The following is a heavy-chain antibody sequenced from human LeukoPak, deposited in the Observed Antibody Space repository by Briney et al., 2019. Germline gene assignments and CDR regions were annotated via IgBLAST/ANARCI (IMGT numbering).Heavy chain of an antibody. CDR2: FYPGNSET. D-gene: IGHD3-9*01. CDR3: ARRFYDILTGSRDAFDI. Sequence: GESLKISCKGSGYTFTNYWIGWVRQMPGKGLEWMGIFYPGNSETRYSPSFQGQVTISADKSISTAYLQWSSLKASDTAMYYCARRFYDILTGSRDAFDIWGQGTMVTVSS. J-gene: IGHJ3*02. V-gene: IGHV5-51*01. CDR1: GYTFTNYW.